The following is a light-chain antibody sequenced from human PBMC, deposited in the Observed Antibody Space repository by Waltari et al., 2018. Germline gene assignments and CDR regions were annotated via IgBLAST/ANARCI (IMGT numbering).Light chain of an antibody. CDR1: QSIGRY. CDR3: QKHDRLPAT. V-gene: IGKV3-20*01. CDR2: GAS. J-gene: IGKJ1*01. Sequence: DIVLTQSPDTLSLSPGERATLSCRARQSIGRYLVWYQQKPGQAPRLLIYGASTRASGIPDRFSGSGSGTDFSLTISRLEPEDFAVYHCQKHDRLPATFGQGTKVEIK.